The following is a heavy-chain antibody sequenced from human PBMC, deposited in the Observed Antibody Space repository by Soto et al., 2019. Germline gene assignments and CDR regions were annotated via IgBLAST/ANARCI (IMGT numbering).Heavy chain of an antibody. CDR2: ISYDGSNK. Sequence: QVQLVESGGGVVQPGTSLRLSCSGSRFTFGSYGMDWVRQAPGKGLEWVAVISYDGSNKYYADSVKGRFTISRDNSKNTLYLQMSSLRADDTAVYYCAKDRMGAGVRGYFDYWGQGTLVTVSS. D-gene: IGHD3-10*01. CDR3: AKDRMGAGVRGYFDY. J-gene: IGHJ4*02. CDR1: RFTFGSYG. V-gene: IGHV3-30*18.